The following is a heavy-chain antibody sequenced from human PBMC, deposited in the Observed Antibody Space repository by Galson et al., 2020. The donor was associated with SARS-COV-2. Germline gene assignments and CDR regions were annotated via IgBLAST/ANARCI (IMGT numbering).Heavy chain of an antibody. CDR1: GFTFSSYG. J-gene: IGHJ5*02. CDR3: ARADYGDYGWWFDP. D-gene: IGHD4-17*01. V-gene: IGHV3-33*01. CDR2: IWYDGSNK. Sequence: QLGESLKISCAASGFTFSSYGMHWVRQAPGKGLEWVAVIWYDGSNKYYADSVKGRFTISRDNSKNTLYLQMNSLRAEDTAVYYCARADYGDYGWWFDPWGQGTLVTVSS.